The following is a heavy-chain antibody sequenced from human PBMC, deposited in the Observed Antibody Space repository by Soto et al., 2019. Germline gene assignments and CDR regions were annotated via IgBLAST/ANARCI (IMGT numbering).Heavy chain of an antibody. CDR1: GASISSSRSY. D-gene: IGHD3-3*01. CDR2: FYYTGGT. CDR3: ASPRQGNYDFLSGYYALDY. Sequence: SETLSLTCTVSGASISSSRSYWGWVRQPPGKGLEWIVSFYYTGGTYSTYYNPSLKSRVKISVDTSKSQFSLNLRSVTAADTAVYYCASPRQGNYDFLSGYYALDYWGKGTLVTVSS. V-gene: IGHV4-39*01. J-gene: IGHJ4*02.